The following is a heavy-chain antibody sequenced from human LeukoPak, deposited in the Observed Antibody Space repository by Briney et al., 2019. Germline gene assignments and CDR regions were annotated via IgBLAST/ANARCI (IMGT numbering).Heavy chain of an antibody. Sequence: GGSLRLSCAASGFTVSSNYMSWVRQAPGKGLEWVSVIYSGGSTYYADSVKGRFTISRDNSKDTLYLQMNSLRAEDTAVYYCARVSDCGGDCYPFDYWGQGTLVTVSS. J-gene: IGHJ4*02. CDR1: GFTVSSNY. V-gene: IGHV3-53*01. D-gene: IGHD2-21*02. CDR3: ARVSDCGGDCYPFDY. CDR2: IYSGGST.